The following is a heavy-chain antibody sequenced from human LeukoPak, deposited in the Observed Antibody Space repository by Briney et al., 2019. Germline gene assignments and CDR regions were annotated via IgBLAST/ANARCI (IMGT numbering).Heavy chain of an antibody. V-gene: IGHV4-39*07. D-gene: IGHD3-10*01. CDR1: GGSISSSSYY. CDR3: ARAVYYYGSGSYYYYYGMDV. CDR2: INHSGST. Sequence: SETLSLTCTVSGGSISSSSYYWGWIRQPPGKGLEWIGEINHSGSTNYNPSLKSRVTISVDTSKNRFSLKLSPVTAADTAVYYCARAVYYYGSGSYYYYYGMDVWGKGTTVTVSS. J-gene: IGHJ6*04.